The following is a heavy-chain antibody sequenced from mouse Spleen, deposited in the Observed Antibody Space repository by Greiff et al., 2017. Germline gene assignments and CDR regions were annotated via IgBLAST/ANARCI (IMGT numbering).Heavy chain of an antibody. J-gene: IGHJ2*01. CDR2: ISYDGSN. CDR3: ASYYYGPFDY. V-gene: IGHV3-6*01. D-gene: IGHD1-1*01. CDR1: GYSITSGYY. Sequence: DVKLVESGPGLVKPSQSLSLTCSVTGYSITSGYYWNWIRQFPGNKLEWMGYISYDGSNNYNPSLKNRISITRDTSKNQFFLKLNSVTTEDTATYYCASYYYGPFDYWGQGTTLTVSS.